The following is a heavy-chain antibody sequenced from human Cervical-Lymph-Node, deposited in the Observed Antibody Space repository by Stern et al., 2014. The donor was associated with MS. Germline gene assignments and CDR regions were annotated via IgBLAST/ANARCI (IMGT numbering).Heavy chain of an antibody. CDR1: GGTFSSYA. J-gene: IGHJ4*02. CDR3: ARVGGYCSSTSCYADY. CDR2: VIPIFGTA. D-gene: IGHD2-2*01. V-gene: IGHV1-69*01. Sequence: VQLEESGAEVKKPGSSVKVSCKASGGTFSSYAISWVRQAPGQGLEWKGGVIPIFGTANYAQKFQGRVTITADESTSTAYMELSSLRSEDTAVYYCARVGGYCSSTSCYADYWGQGTLVTVSS.